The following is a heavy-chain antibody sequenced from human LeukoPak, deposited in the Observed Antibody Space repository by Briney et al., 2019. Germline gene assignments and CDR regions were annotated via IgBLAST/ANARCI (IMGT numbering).Heavy chain of an antibody. Sequence: SETLSLTCTVSGDSINNYYGSWIRQPPGKGLEWIGYIQNIGTTTYNPSLKSRFTISIDTSKNQFSLKLTSVTAADTAVYYCATVEGWRYSYGYFDYWGQGTLVTVSS. J-gene: IGHJ4*02. CDR1: GDSINNYY. D-gene: IGHD5-18*01. CDR2: IQNIGTT. CDR3: ATVEGWRYSYGYFDY. V-gene: IGHV4-59*01.